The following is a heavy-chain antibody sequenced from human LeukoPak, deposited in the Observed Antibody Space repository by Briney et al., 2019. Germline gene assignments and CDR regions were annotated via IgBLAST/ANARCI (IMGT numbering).Heavy chain of an antibody. CDR2: IYTSGST. V-gene: IGHV4-4*07. CDR3: ARDRSAYDYDKRWFYYYMDV. CDR1: GGSFSSYY. J-gene: IGHJ6*03. D-gene: IGHD5-12*01. Sequence: SETLSLTCAVYGGSFSSYYWSWIRQPAGKGLEWIGRIYTSGSTNYNPSLKSRVTMSVDTSKNQFSLKLSSVTAADTAVYYCARDRSAYDYDKRWFYYYMDVRGKGTTVTIPS.